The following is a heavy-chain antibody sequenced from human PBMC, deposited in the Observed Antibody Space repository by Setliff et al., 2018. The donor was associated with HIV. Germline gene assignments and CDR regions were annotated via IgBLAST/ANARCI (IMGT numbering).Heavy chain of an antibody. Sequence: KPGGSLRLSCAASGFTFTNAWMSWVRQAPGKGLEWVGRIQSKTDGESTDYAAPVKGRFTISRDYSKNTLFLQMNSLKAEDTAMYYCTKGHTYYDILTGRKTNDYWGQGTLVTAPQ. CDR2: IQSKTDGEST. J-gene: IGHJ4*02. CDR3: TKGHTYYDILTGRKTNDY. V-gene: IGHV3-15*01. D-gene: IGHD3-9*01. CDR1: GFTFTNAW.